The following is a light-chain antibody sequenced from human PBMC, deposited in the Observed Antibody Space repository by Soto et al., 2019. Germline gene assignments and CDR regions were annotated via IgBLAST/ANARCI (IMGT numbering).Light chain of an antibody. V-gene: IGKV1-27*01. CDR2: AAS. CDR1: QAIRNS. CDR3: QKYFSAPFT. J-gene: IGKJ3*01. Sequence: DIQMTQSPSSLSASVGDRVTITCRASQAIRNSLAWYQQKPGKVPSLLIYAASTLQPGVPSRFSGSGSGTYFTLTISSLQPEDVATYYCQKYFSAPFTFGPGTKLGIK.